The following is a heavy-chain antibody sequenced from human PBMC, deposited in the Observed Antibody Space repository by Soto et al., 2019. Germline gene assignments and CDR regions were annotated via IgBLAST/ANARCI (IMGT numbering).Heavy chain of an antibody. CDR1: GFTFSSYS. D-gene: IGHD5-12*01. CDR3: ASQGYSGYGHYGMDV. V-gene: IGHV3-7*05. CDR2: IKQDGSEK. J-gene: IGHJ6*02. Sequence: GRSLRLSCAASGFTFSSYSMSWVRQAPGKGLEWVANIKQDGSEKYYVDSVKGRFTISRDNAKNSLYLQMNSLRAEDTAVYYCASQGYSGYGHYGMDVWGQGTTVTVSS.